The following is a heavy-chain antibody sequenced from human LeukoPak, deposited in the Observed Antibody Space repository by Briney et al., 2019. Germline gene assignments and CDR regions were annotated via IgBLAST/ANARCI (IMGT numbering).Heavy chain of an antibody. CDR2: IWYDGRNK. V-gene: IGHV3-33*01. Sequence: PGGSLRLSCAASGFTFSSYGMHWVRQAPGKGLEWVAVIWYDGRNKYYADSVKGRFTISRDNSKNTLYLQMNSLRAEDTAVYYCARVPQIVVVTAIPRRYYFDYWGQGTLVTVSS. CDR1: GFTFSSYG. CDR3: ARVPQIVVVTAIPRRYYFDY. J-gene: IGHJ4*02. D-gene: IGHD2-21*02.